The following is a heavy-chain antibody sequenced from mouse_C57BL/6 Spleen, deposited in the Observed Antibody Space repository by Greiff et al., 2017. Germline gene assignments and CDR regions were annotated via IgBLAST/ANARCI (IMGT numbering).Heavy chain of an antibody. D-gene: IGHD1-1*01. J-gene: IGHJ4*01. CDR1: GYTFTSYG. CDR3: ASYYYGSSHYAMDY. CDR2: IYPRSGNT. V-gene: IGHV1-81*01. Sequence: QVQLQQSGAELARPGASVKLSCTASGYTFTSYGISWVKQRTGQGLEWIGEIYPRSGNTYYNEKFKGKATLTADKSSSTAYMELRSLTSEDSAVYFCASYYYGSSHYAMDYWGQGTSVTVSS.